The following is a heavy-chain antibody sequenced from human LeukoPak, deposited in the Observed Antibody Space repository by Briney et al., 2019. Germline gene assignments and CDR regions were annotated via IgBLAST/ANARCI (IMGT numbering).Heavy chain of an antibody. CDR2: IRYDGSDK. V-gene: IGHV3-30*02. CDR1: GFTFSSYG. J-gene: IGHJ4*02. Sequence: GGSLRLSCAASGFTFSSYGMVWVRQAPGKGLKWVAFIRYDGSDKYYADSVKGRFTISRDNSKNTLYLQMNSLRAEDTAVYYCAFLTGVDYWGQGTLVTVSS. CDR3: AFLTGVDY. D-gene: IGHD1-20*01.